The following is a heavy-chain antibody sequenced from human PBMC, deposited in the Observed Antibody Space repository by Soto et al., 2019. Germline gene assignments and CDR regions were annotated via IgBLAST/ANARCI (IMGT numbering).Heavy chain of an antibody. CDR1: GGSINNYY. CDR3: ASQYYGRSSSSSFDP. Sequence: SETLSLTCTVSGGSINNYYWSWIRQPPGKGLEWIGYVYYIGRANYNPSLKSRVTMSLDTSKTQFSLKLTSVTTADTAVYYCASQYYGRSSSSSFDPWGKGTLVTVSS. V-gene: IGHV4-59*01. CDR2: VYYIGRA. D-gene: IGHD6-6*01. J-gene: IGHJ5*02.